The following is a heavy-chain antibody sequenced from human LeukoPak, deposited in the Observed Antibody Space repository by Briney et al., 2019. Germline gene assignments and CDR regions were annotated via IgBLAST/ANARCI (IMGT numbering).Heavy chain of an antibody. V-gene: IGHV3-21*01. CDR1: GFTFSLYS. D-gene: IGHD3-22*01. J-gene: IGHJ4*02. Sequence: GGSLRLSCAASGFTFSLYSMNWVRQAPGKGLEWVSSLSSGSTYIYYADSVRGRFTISRDNAKNSLYLQMNSLRAEDTAVYYCARTYYDDSDDYVVPNDYWGQGTLVTVSS. CDR2: LSSGSTYI. CDR3: ARTYYDDSDDYVVPNDY.